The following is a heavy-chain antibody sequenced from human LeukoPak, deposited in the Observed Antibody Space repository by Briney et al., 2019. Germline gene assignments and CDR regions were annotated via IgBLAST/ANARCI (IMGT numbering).Heavy chain of an antibody. CDR3: ARQGDYCSTTSCYDY. CDR1: GDSISSSNYY. CDR2: IYYSGST. J-gene: IGHJ4*02. V-gene: IGHV4-39*01. Sequence: PSETLSFTCTVSGDSISSSNYYWGWIRQPPGKGLEWIGTIYYSGSTYYNPSLKSRVTISVDTSKNQFSLKLSSVTAADTAVYYCARQGDYCSTTSCYDYWGQGILVTVSS. D-gene: IGHD2-2*01.